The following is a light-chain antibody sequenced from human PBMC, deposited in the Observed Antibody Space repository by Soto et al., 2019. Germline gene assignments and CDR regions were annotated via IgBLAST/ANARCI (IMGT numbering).Light chain of an antibody. CDR3: QQRSSWPT. Sequence: DIVLTPSPATLSLSPGERATLSCRASQSVSSQLAWYQQKPGQAPRLLIYDAFKRAAGVPGRFSGSGSGTDFNLTISSLEPDDFAVYYCQQRSSWPTFGQGTKVDIK. CDR1: QSVSSQ. V-gene: IGKV3-11*01. CDR2: DAF. J-gene: IGKJ1*01.